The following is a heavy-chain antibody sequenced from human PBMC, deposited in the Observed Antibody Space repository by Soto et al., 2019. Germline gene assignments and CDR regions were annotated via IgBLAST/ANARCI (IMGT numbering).Heavy chain of an antibody. V-gene: IGHV3-20*04. D-gene: IGHD2-2*01. CDR1: GFNFDDYG. CDR2: INWNSVNT. Sequence: EVQLVESGGRVVRPGGSLRLSCAASGFNFDDYGMSWVRQAPGKGLEWVSGINWNSVNTCYVDSVKGRFTISRDNAQSSLYLQMNSLRAEDTALYYCARGIDAYTFFDSWGQGTLVTVSS. CDR3: ARGIDAYTFFDS. J-gene: IGHJ4*02.